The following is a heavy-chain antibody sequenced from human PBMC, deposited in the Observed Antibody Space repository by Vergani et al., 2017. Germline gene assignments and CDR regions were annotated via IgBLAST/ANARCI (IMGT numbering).Heavy chain of an antibody. CDR3: AKSSAPTIAVALIGY. V-gene: IGHV3-23*01. D-gene: IGHD6-19*01. CDR2: ISGGGGST. Sequence: EVQLLESGGGLVQPGGSLRLSCAASGFTFSSYAMNWVRQAPGKGLEWVSTISGGGGSTYYADSVKGRFTISRDTSKNTLYLQMNSLRAEDTAVYYCAKSSAPTIAVALIGYWGQGTLVTVSS. CDR1: GFTFSSYA. J-gene: IGHJ4*02.